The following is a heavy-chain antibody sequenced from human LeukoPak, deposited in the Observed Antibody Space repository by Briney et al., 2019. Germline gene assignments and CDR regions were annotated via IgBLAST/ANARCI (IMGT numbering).Heavy chain of an antibody. CDR2: IIPLFGTS. V-gene: IGHV1-69*01. CDR1: GGTLRNYP. CDR3: AXEVXLXFNWFDP. J-gene: IGHJ5*02. Sequence: SVKVSCKASGGTLRNYPIAWVRQAPGQGLEWMGGIIPLFGTSTYAQKFQDRVTFTADESTNTAYMELRSLTAEDTAGYYSAXEVXLXFNWFDPWGXGTLVTVSS.